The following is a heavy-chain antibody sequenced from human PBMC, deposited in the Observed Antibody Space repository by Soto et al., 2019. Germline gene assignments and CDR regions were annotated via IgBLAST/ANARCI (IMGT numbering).Heavy chain of an antibody. CDR1: GFTITSYG. V-gene: IGHV3-23*01. CDR3: ANDPRGPYY. CDR2: VSGSGGST. Sequence: EVQLLESGGGLVQPGGSLRLACTASGFTITSYGMSWVRQPPGKGLEWVSGVSGSGGSTYYADSVKGRFTISRDISKNTLSLQMNSLRGEDTAVYYWANDPRGPYYWGRGTLVTGSA. J-gene: IGHJ4*02.